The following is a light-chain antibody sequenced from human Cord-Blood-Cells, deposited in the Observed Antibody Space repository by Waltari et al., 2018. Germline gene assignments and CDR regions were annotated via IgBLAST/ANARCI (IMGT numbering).Light chain of an antibody. CDR3: QQSYSTPWT. CDR2: AAS. V-gene: IGKV1-39*01. Sequence: DIQMTHSPSSLPASVGDRVTITCRASQSISSYLNWSQQKPGKAPKLLIYAASSLQSGVPTRFSGSGSGTDFTLTISSLQPEDFATYYCQQSYSTPWTFGQGTKVEIK. CDR1: QSISSY. J-gene: IGKJ1*01.